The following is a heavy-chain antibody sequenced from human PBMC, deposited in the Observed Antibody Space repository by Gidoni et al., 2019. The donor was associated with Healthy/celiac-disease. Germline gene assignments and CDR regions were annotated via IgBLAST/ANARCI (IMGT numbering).Heavy chain of an antibody. J-gene: IGHJ4*02. CDR3: TRGDTAMERPG. Sequence: EVQLVESGGGLVKPGRSLRLSCTAPGFTFGEYAMSWFRQAPGKGLEWVGFIRSKAYGGTTEYAASVKGRFTISRDDSKSIAYLQMNSLKTEDTAVYYCTRGDTAMERPGWGQGTLVTVSS. V-gene: IGHV3-49*05. D-gene: IGHD5-18*01. CDR1: GFTFGEYA. CDR2: IRSKAYGGTT.